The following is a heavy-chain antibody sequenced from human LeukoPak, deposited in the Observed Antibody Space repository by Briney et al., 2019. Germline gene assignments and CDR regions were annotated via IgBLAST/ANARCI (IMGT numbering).Heavy chain of an antibody. V-gene: IGHV3-21*04. CDR1: GFTFSSYS. CDR3: AKSPADYGDDLFDC. Sequence: GGSLRLSCAASGFTFSSYSMNWVRQAPGKGLEWVSSISSSSSYIYYADSVKGRFTISRDNAKNSMYLQMNSLRAEDTAVYYCAKSPADYGDDLFDCWGQGTLVTVSS. J-gene: IGHJ4*02. CDR2: ISSSSSYI. D-gene: IGHD4-17*01.